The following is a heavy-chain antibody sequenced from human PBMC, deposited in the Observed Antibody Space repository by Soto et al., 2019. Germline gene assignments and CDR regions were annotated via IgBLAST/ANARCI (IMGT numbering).Heavy chain of an antibody. D-gene: IGHD3-3*02. V-gene: IGHV2-5*01. Sequence: QGTLKESGPTLEKPTQTLTLTCSFSWFSLSTSGVGVGWIRQSPGKALEWLALIYWSGDEHYRPSLKSRLSITSDTSNNNVVLIMTDMDPVDTATDYCARGLAILPVCSFDIWVQGTMVTVSS. J-gene: IGHJ3*02. CDR2: IYWSGDE. CDR1: WFSLSTSGVG. CDR3: ARGLAILPVCSFDI.